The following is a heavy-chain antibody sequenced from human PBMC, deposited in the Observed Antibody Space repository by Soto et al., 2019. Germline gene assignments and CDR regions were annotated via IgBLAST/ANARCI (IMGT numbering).Heavy chain of an antibody. J-gene: IGHJ5*02. D-gene: IGHD3-22*01. CDR2: TRNKANSYTT. V-gene: IGHV3-72*01. CDR3: ARGGSGYYLGNWFDP. CDR1: GFTFSDHY. Sequence: GGSLRLSCAASGFTFSDHYMDWVRQAPGKGLEWVGRTRNKANSYTTEYAASVKGRFTISRDDSKNSLYLQMNSLKTEDTAVYYCARGGSGYYLGNWFDPWGQGTLVTVSS.